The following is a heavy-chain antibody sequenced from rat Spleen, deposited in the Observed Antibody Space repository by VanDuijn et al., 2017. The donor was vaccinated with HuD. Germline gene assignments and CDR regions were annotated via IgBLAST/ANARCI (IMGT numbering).Heavy chain of an antibody. V-gene: IGHV5-20*01. CDR2: INTDGDST. Sequence: EVQLVESDGGLVQPGKSLKLSCAASGFTFSDYYMAWIRQAPGKGLEWVSSINTDGDSTYYRDSVKGRFTISRDNAKSTLYLQMDSLRSEDTATYYCTTGLQWGQGVMVTVSS. CDR3: TTGLQ. J-gene: IGHJ2*01. D-gene: IGHD1-1*01. CDR1: GFTFSDYY.